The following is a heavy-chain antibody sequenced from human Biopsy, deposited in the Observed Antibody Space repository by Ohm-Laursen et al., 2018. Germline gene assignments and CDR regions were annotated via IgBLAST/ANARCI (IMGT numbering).Heavy chain of an antibody. J-gene: IGHJ4*02. V-gene: IGHV3-33*05. Sequence: SLRLSCAASGFTFSGYGMHWVRQAPGKGLEWVAVISDDGRNKYYIDSVRGRFTISRDNANNLLYLQMDSLRAEDTAVYYCARRRPIDYWGQGILVTVSS. CDR1: GFTFSGYG. CDR2: ISDDGRNK. CDR3: ARRRPIDY.